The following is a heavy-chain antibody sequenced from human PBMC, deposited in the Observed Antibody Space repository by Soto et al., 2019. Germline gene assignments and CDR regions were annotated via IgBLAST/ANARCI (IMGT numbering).Heavy chain of an antibody. V-gene: IGHV3-30*18. D-gene: IGHD3-3*01. CDR2: ISYDGSNK. CDR1: GFTFSSYG. Sequence: GGSLRLSCAASGFTFSSYGMHWVRQAPGKGLEWVAVISYDGSNKYYADSVKGRFTISRDNSKNTLYLQMNSLRAEDTAVYYCAKGVFLEWLLSTSDYWGQGTLVTVSS. CDR3: AKGVFLEWLLSTSDY. J-gene: IGHJ4*02.